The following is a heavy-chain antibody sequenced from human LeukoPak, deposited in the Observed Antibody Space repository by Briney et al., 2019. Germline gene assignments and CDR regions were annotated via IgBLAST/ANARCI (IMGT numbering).Heavy chain of an antibody. CDR1: GYSFTSYW. D-gene: IGHD2-15*01. CDR3: ARHVRRGYCSGGSCYVNYYYMDV. J-gene: IGHJ6*03. V-gene: IGHV5-51*01. Sequence: GESLKISCKGSGYSFTSYWIGWVRQMPGKSLEWMGIIYPGDSDTRYSPSIQGQVTISADKSISTAYLQWSSLKASDTAMYYCARHVRRGYCSGGSCYVNYYYMDVWGKGTTVTVSS. CDR2: IYPGDSDT.